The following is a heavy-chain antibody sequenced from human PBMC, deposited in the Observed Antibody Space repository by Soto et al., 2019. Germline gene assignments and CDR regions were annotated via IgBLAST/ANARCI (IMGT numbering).Heavy chain of an antibody. CDR2: INHGGST. CDR3: ARGAAADHYYYYGMDV. Sequence: SETLSLTCAVYGGSFSGYYWSWIRQPPGKGLEWIGEINHGGSTNYNPSLKSRVTISVDTSKNQFSLKLSSVTAADTAVYYCARGAAADHYYYYGMDVWGQGTTVTVSS. CDR1: GGSFSGYY. V-gene: IGHV4-34*01. J-gene: IGHJ6*02. D-gene: IGHD6-13*01.